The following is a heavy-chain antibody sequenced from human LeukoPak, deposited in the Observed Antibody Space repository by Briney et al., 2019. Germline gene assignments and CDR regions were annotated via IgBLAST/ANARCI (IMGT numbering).Heavy chain of an antibody. CDR2: ISGTGGTT. D-gene: IGHD6-13*01. Sequence: GGSLRLSCAASGFTFSSYAMSWVRQAPGKGLEWVSTISGTGGTTYYADSVKGRFTISRDNSKNTLYLQMNSLRAEDTAVYYCARTAAGTFFDYWGQGTLVTVSS. J-gene: IGHJ4*02. CDR1: GFTFSSYA. V-gene: IGHV3-23*01. CDR3: ARTAAGTFFDY.